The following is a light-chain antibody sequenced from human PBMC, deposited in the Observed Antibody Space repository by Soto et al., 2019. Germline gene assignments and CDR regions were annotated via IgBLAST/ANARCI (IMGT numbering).Light chain of an antibody. J-gene: IGLJ2*01. CDR1: SSDVGGYNY. V-gene: IGLV2-14*01. Sequence: QSVLTQPASVSGSPGQSITISCTGTSSDVGGYNYVSWYQQHPGKAPKLMIYDASNRPSGVSNRFSGSKSGNTASLTISGLQAEDEADYYCSSYTSSSIVVFGGGTKLTV. CDR2: DAS. CDR3: SSYTSSSIVV.